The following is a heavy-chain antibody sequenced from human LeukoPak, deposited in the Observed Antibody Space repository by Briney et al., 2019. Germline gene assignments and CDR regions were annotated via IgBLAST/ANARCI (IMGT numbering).Heavy chain of an antibody. V-gene: IGHV4-59*12. CDR2: IYSSGST. D-gene: IGHD3-22*01. Sequence: SETLSLTCTVSGGSISSYYWSWIRQPPGKGLEWIGYIYSSGSTNYNPSLKSRVTISVDTSKNQFSLKLSSVTAADTAVYYCARLNGGYDSSGYGAFDIWGQGTMVTVSS. J-gene: IGHJ3*02. CDR1: GGSISSYY. CDR3: ARLNGGYDSSGYGAFDI.